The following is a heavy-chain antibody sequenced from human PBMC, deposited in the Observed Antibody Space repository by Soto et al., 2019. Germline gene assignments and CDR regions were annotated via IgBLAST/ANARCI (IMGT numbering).Heavy chain of an antibody. CDR3: ARGTTVVTRGLDY. J-gene: IGHJ4*02. V-gene: IGHV4-31*03. CDR1: GGSISSGGYY. CDR2: IYYSGST. Sequence: QVQLQESGPGLVKPSQTLSLTCTVSGGSISSGGYYGSWIRQHPGKGLEWIGYIYYSGSTYYNPSLKSRVTISVDTSKKQFSLKLTSVTAADTAVYYCARGTTVVTRGLDYWGQGTLVTVSS. D-gene: IGHD4-17*01.